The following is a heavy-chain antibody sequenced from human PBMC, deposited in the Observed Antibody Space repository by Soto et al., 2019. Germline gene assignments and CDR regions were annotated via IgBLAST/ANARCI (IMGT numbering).Heavy chain of an antibody. D-gene: IGHD1-20*01. V-gene: IGHV4-39*01. Sequence: SETLSLTFSVSGGSISSGYYYWSWIRQPPGKGQEWIGNVFYTGFTYYNPSLESRVSVSVDTSKNQFSLKVSGVSAADTAVYYCATSQKGYNWNYFDHWGQGALVPVSS. CDR3: ATSQKGYNWNYFDH. CDR2: VFYTGFT. CDR1: GGSISSGYYY. J-gene: IGHJ4*02.